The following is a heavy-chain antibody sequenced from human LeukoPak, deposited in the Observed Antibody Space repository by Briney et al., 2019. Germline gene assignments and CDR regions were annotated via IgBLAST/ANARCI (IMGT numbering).Heavy chain of an antibody. CDR2: ISTSGATI. J-gene: IGHJ4*02. CDR1: GFTFSSHE. V-gene: IGHV3-48*03. CDR3: ARDPRGPDY. Sequence: AGGSLRLSCVASGFTFSSHEMNWVRQAPGKGLEWVSYISTSGATIYYADSVKGRFIISRDNAKDSLYLQMNSLRVEDTAVYYCARDPRGPDYWGQGTLVTVSS.